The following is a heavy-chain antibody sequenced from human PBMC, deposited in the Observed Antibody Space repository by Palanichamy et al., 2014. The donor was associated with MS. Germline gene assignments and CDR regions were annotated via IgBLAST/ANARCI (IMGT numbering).Heavy chain of an antibody. D-gene: IGHD6-6*01. CDR3: ARQFEEYSSSMGAFDI. V-gene: IGHV4-39*01. J-gene: IGHJ3*02. Sequence: QLQLQESGPGLVKPSEALSLTCTVSGGSISSSSYYWGWIRQPPGKGLEWIGSIYYSGSTYYNPSLKSRVTISVDTSKNQFSLKLSSVTAADTAVYYCARQFEEYSSSMGAFDIWGQGTMVTVSS. CDR2: IYYSGST. CDR1: GGSISSSSYY.